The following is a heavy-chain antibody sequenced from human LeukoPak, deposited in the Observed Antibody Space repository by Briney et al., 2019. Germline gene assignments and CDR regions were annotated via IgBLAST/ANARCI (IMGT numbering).Heavy chain of an antibody. J-gene: IGHJ4*02. CDR3: ARQDYDIFTDYSRHFDY. Sequence: PSETLSLTCTVSGGSISSSSYYWGWIRQPPGKGLEWIGSIYYSGSTNYNPSLKSRVTISVDTSKKQFSLELSSVTAADTAVYYCARQDYDIFTDYSRHFDYWGQGTLVTVSS. D-gene: IGHD3-9*01. CDR2: IYYSGST. V-gene: IGHV4-39*01. CDR1: GGSISSSSYY.